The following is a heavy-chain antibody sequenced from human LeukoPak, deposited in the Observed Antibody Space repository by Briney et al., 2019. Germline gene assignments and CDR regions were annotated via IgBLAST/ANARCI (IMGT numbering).Heavy chain of an antibody. CDR2: ISSSSSTI. J-gene: IGHJ4*02. Sequence: PGGSVRLSCAASGFTFSSYGMTWVRQAPGKGLEWVSYISSSSSTIYYADSVKGRFTISRDNAKNSLYLQMNSLRAEDTAVYYCAKDRASLRLSYYFDYWGQGTLVTVSS. CDR3: AKDRASLRLSYYFDY. V-gene: IGHV3-48*04. CDR1: GFTFSSYG. D-gene: IGHD3-3*01.